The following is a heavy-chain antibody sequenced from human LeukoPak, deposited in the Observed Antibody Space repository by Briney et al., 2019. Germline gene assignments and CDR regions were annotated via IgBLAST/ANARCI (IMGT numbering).Heavy chain of an antibody. CDR3: ARGSRNNKIDY. CDR2: IYHSGSA. CDR1: GGSISSYY. Sequence: SETLSLTCTVSGGSISSYYWSWIRQPPGQGLEWIGYIYHSGSANYSPSLKSRLTISVDTSKNQFSLKLSSVTAADTAVYYCARGSRNNKIDYWGQGTLVTVTS. J-gene: IGHJ4*02. V-gene: IGHV4-59*01. D-gene: IGHD2/OR15-2a*01.